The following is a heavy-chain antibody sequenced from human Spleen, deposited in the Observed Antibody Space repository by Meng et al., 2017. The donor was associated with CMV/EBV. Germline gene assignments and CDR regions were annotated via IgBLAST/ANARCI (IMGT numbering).Heavy chain of an antibody. J-gene: IGHJ4*02. CDR2: INPNRGVT. CDR1: GYTFTGYQ. V-gene: IGHV1-2*02. D-gene: IGHD2-2*02. CDR3: ARVSEYCTTTNCYKVFDY. Sequence: ASVKVSCKASGYTFTGYQIHWVRQAPGQGLEWMGLINPNRGVTSYVQKFQGRVTMTRDTSNGTAYMKLTRLKSDDTAVYYCARVSEYCTTTNCYKVFDYWGQGTLVTVSS.